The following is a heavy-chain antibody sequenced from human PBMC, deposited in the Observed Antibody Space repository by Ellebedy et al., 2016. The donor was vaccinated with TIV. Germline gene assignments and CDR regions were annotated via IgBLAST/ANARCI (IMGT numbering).Heavy chain of an antibody. V-gene: IGHV3-23*01. Sequence: GESLKISCAASGFTFSNYALSWVRQAPGKGLEWVSSIRGSGKSTFYADSVKGRFTISRDRSSNTLYLQLTSLTVGDTAIYYCAKDRGFSTSSGKDSWGQGTLVTVSS. D-gene: IGHD1-26*01. CDR3: AKDRGFSTSSGKDS. J-gene: IGHJ4*02. CDR1: GFTFSNYA. CDR2: IRGSGKST.